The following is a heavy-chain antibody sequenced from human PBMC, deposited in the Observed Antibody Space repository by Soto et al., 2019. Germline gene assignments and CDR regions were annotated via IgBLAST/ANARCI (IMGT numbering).Heavy chain of an antibody. CDR2: IYPGDSDT. CDR1: GYSFTSYW. J-gene: IGHJ4*02. Sequence: ESLKISCXGSGYSFTSYWIGWVRQMPGKGLEWMGIIYPGDSDTRYSPSFQGQVTISADKSISTAYLQWSSLKASDTAMYYCARQNYYDSSGYYQSPFDYWGQGTLVTVSS. D-gene: IGHD3-22*01. CDR3: ARQNYYDSSGYYQSPFDY. V-gene: IGHV5-51*01.